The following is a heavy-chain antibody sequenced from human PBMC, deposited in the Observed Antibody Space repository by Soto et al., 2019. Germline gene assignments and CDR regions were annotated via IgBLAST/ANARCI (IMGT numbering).Heavy chain of an antibody. CDR1: GFTFSSYA. CDR2: ISGSGDST. D-gene: IGHD2-21*02. V-gene: IGHV3-23*01. J-gene: IGHJ4*02. Sequence: GGSLRLSCAASGFTFSSYAMSWARQAPGKGLEWVSTISGSGDSTYYADSVKGRFTISRDNSKNTLYLQMNTLRAEDTAVYYCAKPVMTSNSFDYWGQGTLVTVSS. CDR3: AKPVMTSNSFDY.